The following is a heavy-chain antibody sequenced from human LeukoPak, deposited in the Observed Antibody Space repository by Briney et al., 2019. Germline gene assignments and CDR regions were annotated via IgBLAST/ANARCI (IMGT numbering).Heavy chain of an antibody. CDR1: GGSFSGYY. V-gene: IGHV4-4*07. CDR3: AREEWLNLANYYYYYMDV. CDR2: IYTSGST. Sequence: PSETLSLTCAVYGGSFSGYYWSWIRQPAGKGLEWIGRIYTSGSTNYNPSLKSRVTISVDTSKNQFSLKLSSVTAADTAVYYCAREEWLNLANYYYYYMDVWGKGTTVTVSS. J-gene: IGHJ6*03. D-gene: IGHD3-3*01.